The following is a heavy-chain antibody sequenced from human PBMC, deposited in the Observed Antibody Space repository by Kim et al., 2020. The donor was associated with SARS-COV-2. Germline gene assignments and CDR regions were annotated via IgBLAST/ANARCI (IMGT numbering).Heavy chain of an antibody. D-gene: IGHD1-26*01. CDR1: GFIFSSYA. CDR3: AQPPVGAHGLYV. J-gene: IGHJ6*02. Sequence: GGSLRLSCATSGFIFSSYAMSWVRQAPGKGLEWVSAVTGTSTGGVTSYADSVPGRFSISSANSTDTLYLEMHVLRAAATSVYYCAQPPVGAHGLYVWCQ. CDR2: VTGTSTGGVT. V-gene: IGHV3-23*01.